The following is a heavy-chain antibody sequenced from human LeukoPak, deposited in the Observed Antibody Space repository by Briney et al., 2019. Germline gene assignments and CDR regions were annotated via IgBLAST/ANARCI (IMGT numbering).Heavy chain of an antibody. J-gene: IGHJ4*02. V-gene: IGHV3-21*01. D-gene: IGHD2-2*01. CDR2: ISTSSSYI. CDR3: ARDGVVPAAFDS. CDR1: GLTFSSYS. Sequence: PGGSLRLSCAVSGLTFSSYSMNWVRQAPGKGLEWVSSISTSSSYIYYTDSVKGRFTISRDNAKNSLYLQMNSLRAEDTAVYYCARDGVVPAAFDSWGQGTLVTVSS.